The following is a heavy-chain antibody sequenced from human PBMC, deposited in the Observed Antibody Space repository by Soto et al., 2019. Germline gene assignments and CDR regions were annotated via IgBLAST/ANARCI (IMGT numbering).Heavy chain of an antibody. CDR1: GFTFTSFA. J-gene: IGHJ6*02. D-gene: IGHD1-26*01. CDR3: AAFRELPYYYYYGMDV. Sequence: QMQLVQSGPEVKKPGTSVKVSCKASGFTFTSFAMQWVRQARGQRLEWIGWIVVGSGNTNYAQKFQERVTITRDMSTSTAYMELSSLRSEDTAVYYCAAFRELPYYYYYGMDVWGQGTTVTVSS. V-gene: IGHV1-58*02. CDR2: IVVGSGNT.